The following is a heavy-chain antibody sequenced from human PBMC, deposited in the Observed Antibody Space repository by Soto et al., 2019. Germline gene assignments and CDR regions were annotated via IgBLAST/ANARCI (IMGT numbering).Heavy chain of an antibody. D-gene: IGHD2-15*01. J-gene: IGHJ6*03. CDR1: GFTFSSYA. CDR3: AKGGYCSGGSCYSSGYMDV. V-gene: IGHV3-23*01. CDR2: ISGSGGST. Sequence: EVQLLESGGGLVQPGGSLRLSCAASGFTFSSYAMSWVRQAPGKGLEWVSAISGSGGSTYYADSVKGRFTISRDNSKNKLYLQMNSLRAEDTAVYYCAKGGYCSGGSCYSSGYMDVWGKGTTVTVSS.